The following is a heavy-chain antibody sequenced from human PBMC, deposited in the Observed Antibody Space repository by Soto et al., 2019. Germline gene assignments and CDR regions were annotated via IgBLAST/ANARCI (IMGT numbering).Heavy chain of an antibody. Sequence: QLQLQESGPGLVKPSETLSLTCTVSGGSISSSSYYWGWIRQPPGKGLEWIGSIYYSGSTYYNPSLNSRVTISVDTSKTQFSLKLSSVTAADTAVYYCARHQVSGSGSFYYGMDVWGQGTTVTVSS. CDR1: GGSISSSSYY. V-gene: IGHV4-39*01. CDR2: IYYSGST. D-gene: IGHD3-10*01. J-gene: IGHJ6*02. CDR3: ARHQVSGSGSFYYGMDV.